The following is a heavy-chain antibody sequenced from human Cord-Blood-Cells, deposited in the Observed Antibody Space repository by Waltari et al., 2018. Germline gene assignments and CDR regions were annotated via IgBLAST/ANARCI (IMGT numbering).Heavy chain of an antibody. D-gene: IGHD3-10*01. Sequence: QVQLQQWGAGLLKPSETLSLTCAVYGGSFSGYDWSWIRQPPGKGLEWIGEINHSGSTNYNPSLKSRVTISVDTSKNQFSLKLSSVTAADTAVYYCARNYGSGSPFDYWGQGTLVTVSS. V-gene: IGHV4-34*01. CDR2: INHSGST. J-gene: IGHJ4*02. CDR1: GGSFSGYD. CDR3: ARNYGSGSPFDY.